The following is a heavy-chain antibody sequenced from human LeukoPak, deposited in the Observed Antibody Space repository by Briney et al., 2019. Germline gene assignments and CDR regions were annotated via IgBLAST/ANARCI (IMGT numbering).Heavy chain of an antibody. Sequence: ASVKVSCKASGYTFTGYYMHWVRQAPGQGLEWMGWINPNSGGTNYAQKFQGRVTMTRDTSISTAYMELSRLRSDDTAVYYCARDRFIAAEYYYGMDVWGQGTTVTVSS. D-gene: IGHD2-15*01. V-gene: IGHV1-2*02. CDR2: INPNSGGT. CDR1: GYTFTGYY. J-gene: IGHJ6*02. CDR3: ARDRFIAAEYYYGMDV.